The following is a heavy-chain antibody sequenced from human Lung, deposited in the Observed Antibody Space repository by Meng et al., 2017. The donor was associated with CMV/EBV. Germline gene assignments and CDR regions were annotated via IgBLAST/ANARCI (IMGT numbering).Heavy chain of an antibody. CDR2: ISGGKRDT. D-gene: IGHD3-10*01. Sequence: FTTCRCLWVRQAPGQMLEWLGWISGGKRDTKYSQKLQDSVTFTADTSASTVYMEVRSLTPTDTAVYYCARGVLGAGSSTFDFWGQGSLVTVSS. V-gene: IGHV1-3*01. J-gene: IGHJ4*02. CDR3: ARGVLGAGSSTFDF. CDR1: FTTCR.